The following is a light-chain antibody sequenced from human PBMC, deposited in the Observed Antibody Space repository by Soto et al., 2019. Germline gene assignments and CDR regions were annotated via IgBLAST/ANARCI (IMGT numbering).Light chain of an antibody. V-gene: IGKV2-40*01. J-gene: IGKJ4*01. CDR2: TVS. CDR1: QSLLDSDDGNTY. Sequence: DIVMTQTPLSLPVTPGEPASISCGSSQSLLDSDDGNTYLDWYLQKPGQSPQLLIYTVSYRASGVPDRFSGSGSGTDFTLKISRVEAEDVGVYYYMQRIEFPLTFGGGTKV. CDR3: MQRIEFPLT.